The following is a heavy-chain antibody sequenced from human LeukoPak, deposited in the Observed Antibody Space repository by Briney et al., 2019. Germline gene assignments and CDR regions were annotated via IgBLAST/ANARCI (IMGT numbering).Heavy chain of an antibody. CDR2: MNPKNGDT. Sequence: ASVKVSCKASGYTFTSYGINWVRQATGQGLEWMGWMNPKNGDTGYAQKVQGRVTMTRGTSIGTAYMELSSLVSEDTAAYYCARIDRLSATPTTDWFDPWGQGTLVTVSS. CDR1: GYTFTSYG. V-gene: IGHV1-8*01. J-gene: IGHJ5*02. CDR3: ARIDRLSATPTTDWFDP. D-gene: IGHD3-16*02.